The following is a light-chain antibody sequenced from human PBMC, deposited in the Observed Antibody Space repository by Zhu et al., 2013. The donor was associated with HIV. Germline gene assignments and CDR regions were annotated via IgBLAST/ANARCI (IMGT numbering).Light chain of an antibody. CDR2: KAS. J-gene: IGKJ2*01. Sequence: DIQMTQSPSTLSASVGDRVTITCRASQGITTWLAWYQQKPGEAPKVVVYKASTLESGVPSRFSGSGSGTEFTLTINSLQPDDVATYHCQQYSSYPFTFGQGTKLQIK. CDR1: QGITTW. V-gene: IGKV1-5*03. CDR3: QQYSSYPFT.